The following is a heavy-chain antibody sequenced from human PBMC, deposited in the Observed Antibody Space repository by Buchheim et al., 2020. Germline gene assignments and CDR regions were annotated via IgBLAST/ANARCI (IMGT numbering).Heavy chain of an antibody. J-gene: IGHJ4*02. Sequence: QVQLVQSGAEVKTPGASVKVSCKASGYTVTSYDIHWVRQAPGRGLEWMGWMNPNSGNTSYAQKFQGRVTMTRDTSISTVYMELSSLRSEDTAVYYCAREVSMIRGLFNYWGQGTL. CDR1: GYTVTSYD. CDR3: AREVSMIRGLFNY. V-gene: IGHV1-8*01. CDR2: MNPNSGNT. D-gene: IGHD3-10*01.